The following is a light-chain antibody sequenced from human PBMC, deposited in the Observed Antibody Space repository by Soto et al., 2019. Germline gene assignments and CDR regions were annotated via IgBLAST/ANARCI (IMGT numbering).Light chain of an antibody. CDR1: SSNIGAGYD. CDR2: GNS. CDR3: QSYDSSLSGTV. Sequence: QSVLTQPPSVSGAQGQRVPIACTGSSSNIGAGYDVHWYQQLPGPAPTLISYGNSNRPSGVPDRFSGSKSGTSASLAITGLQADDEADYYCQSYDSSLSGTVFGGGTKLTVL. V-gene: IGLV1-40*01. J-gene: IGLJ2*01.